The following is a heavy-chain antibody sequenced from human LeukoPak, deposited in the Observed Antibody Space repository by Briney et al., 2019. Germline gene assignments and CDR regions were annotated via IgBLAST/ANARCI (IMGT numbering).Heavy chain of an antibody. CDR3: ARDSYGNNYFDY. Sequence: GGSLRLSCAASGFTVSNSYMTWVRQAPGKGLEWVSVIYIGGVTDYADSVKGRFTISRDDSKNTLSLQLNSLRAEDTAVYYCARDSYGNNYFDYWGQGILVTVSS. J-gene: IGHJ4*02. CDR1: GFTVSNSY. V-gene: IGHV3-53*01. CDR2: IYIGGVT. D-gene: IGHD4-17*01.